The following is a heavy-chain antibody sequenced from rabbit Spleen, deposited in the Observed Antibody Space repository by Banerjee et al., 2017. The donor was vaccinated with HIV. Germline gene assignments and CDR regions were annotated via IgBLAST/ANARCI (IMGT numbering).Heavy chain of an antibody. Sequence: QSLEESGGDLVKPGASLTLTCTTSGFSFTNGYYMCWVRQAPGKGLEWIGCIYTGSDTTWYASWAKGRFTISKTSSTTVTLEMTSLTVADTATYFCARSISGVYRVNLWGPGTLVTVS. V-gene: IGHV1S40*01. CDR2: IYTGSDTT. CDR3: ARSISGVYRVNL. J-gene: IGHJ4*01. D-gene: IGHD1-1*01. CDR1: GFSFTNGYY.